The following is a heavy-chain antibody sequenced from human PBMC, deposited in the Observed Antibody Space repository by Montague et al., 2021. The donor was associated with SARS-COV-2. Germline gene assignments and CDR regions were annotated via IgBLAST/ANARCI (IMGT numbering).Heavy chain of an antibody. CDR1: GGSISSSSLY. J-gene: IGHJ6*02. D-gene: IGHD3-9*01. CDR3: ARQPVLRYFDWLSAAYGMDV. V-gene: IGHV4-39*01. CDR2: IYYSGST. Sequence: SETLSLICTVSGGSISSSSLYWGWIRQPPGKGLEWIGSIYYSGSTYYXPSLKSRVTISVDTSKNQFSLKLSSVTAADTAVYYCARQPVLRYFDWLSAAYGMDVWGQGTTVTVSS.